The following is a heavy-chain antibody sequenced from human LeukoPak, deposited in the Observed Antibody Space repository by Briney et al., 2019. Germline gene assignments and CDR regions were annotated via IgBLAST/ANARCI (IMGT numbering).Heavy chain of an antibody. J-gene: IGHJ4*02. CDR1: GASFNGHY. Sequence: SETLSLTCAVSGASFNGHYWTWIRQPPGKGLEWIGEINHGGRTTYYPSLKSRVTISVDTSKNQFSLKLSSVTAADTAVYYCARERYSSGWYDYWGQGTLVTVSS. CDR2: INHGGRT. D-gene: IGHD6-19*01. CDR3: ARERYSSGWYDY. V-gene: IGHV4-34*01.